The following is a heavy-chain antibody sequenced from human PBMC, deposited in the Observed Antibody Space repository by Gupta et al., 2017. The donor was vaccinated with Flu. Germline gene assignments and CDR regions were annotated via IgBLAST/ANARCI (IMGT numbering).Heavy chain of an antibody. J-gene: IGHJ5*02. D-gene: IGHD6-19*01. CDR3: ASSVS. Sequence: CAASGFIFSSYGMHWVRQAPGKGLEWVAVIWYDGSYKYYADSVKGRFTISRDNSKNTLFLQMDSLRVEDTAVYYCASSVSWGQGTLVTVSS. CDR2: IWYDGSYK. CDR1: GFIFSSYG. V-gene: IGHV3-33*01.